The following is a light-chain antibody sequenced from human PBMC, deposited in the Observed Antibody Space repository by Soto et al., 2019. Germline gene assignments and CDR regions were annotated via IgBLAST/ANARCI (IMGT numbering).Light chain of an antibody. CDR3: RSYTRNSTYV. Sequence: QSALTQPASVSGSPGQSITISCTGTSSDIGHYNYVSWYQQYPGKAPKLMIYEVNNRPSGVSNRFSGSKSGNTASLTISGLQPEDEADYYCRSYTRNSTYVLGTGTKVTVL. CDR1: SSDIGHYNY. V-gene: IGLV2-14*01. CDR2: EVN. J-gene: IGLJ1*01.